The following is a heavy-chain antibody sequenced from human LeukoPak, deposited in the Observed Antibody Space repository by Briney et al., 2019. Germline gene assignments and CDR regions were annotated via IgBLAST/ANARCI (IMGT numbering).Heavy chain of an antibody. Sequence: GASVKVSCKASGYTFTSYYMHWVRQAPGQGLEWMGIINPSGGSTSYAQKFQGRVTMTRDTSTSTVYMELSSLRSEDTAVYYCPRVGPMITFGGVIDNHDYWGQGTLVTVSS. CDR2: INPSGGST. D-gene: IGHD3-16*02. J-gene: IGHJ4*02. V-gene: IGHV1-46*01. CDR3: PRVGPMITFGGVIDNHDY. CDR1: GYTFTSYY.